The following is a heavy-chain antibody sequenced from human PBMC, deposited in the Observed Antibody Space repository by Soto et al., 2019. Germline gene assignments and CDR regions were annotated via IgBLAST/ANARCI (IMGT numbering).Heavy chain of an antibody. V-gene: IGHV1-69*13. CDR3: AREGGDGYNLGNYYYYGMDV. D-gene: IGHD5-12*01. CDR1: GGTFSSYA. CDR2: IIPIFGTA. Sequence: ASVKVSCKASGGTFSSYAISWVRQAPGQGLEWMGGIIPIFGTANYAQKFQGRVTITADESTSTAYMELSSLRSEDTAVYYCAREGGDGYNLGNYYYYGMDVWGQGTTVTVSS. J-gene: IGHJ6*02.